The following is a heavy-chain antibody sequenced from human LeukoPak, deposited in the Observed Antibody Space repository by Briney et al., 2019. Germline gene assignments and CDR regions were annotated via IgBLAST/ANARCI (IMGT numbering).Heavy chain of an antibody. Sequence: GGSLRLSCAASGFSFSSYAMSWVRQAPGKGLEWVSAISGSGGSTYYADSVKGRFTISRDNSQNTLYLQFNSLRDEDTAAYYYARARSGYKDNWGQGTMVTVSS. D-gene: IGHD5-12*01. J-gene: IGHJ3*02. CDR2: ISGSGGST. CDR1: GFSFSSYA. V-gene: IGHV3-23*01. CDR3: ARARSGYKDN.